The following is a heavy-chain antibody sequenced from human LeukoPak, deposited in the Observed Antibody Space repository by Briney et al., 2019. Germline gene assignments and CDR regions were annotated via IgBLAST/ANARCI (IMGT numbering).Heavy chain of an antibody. CDR3: ARDLGDAFDI. V-gene: IGHV4-34*01. CDR1: GGSFSGYY. CDR2: INHSGST. J-gene: IGHJ3*02. D-gene: IGHD7-27*01. Sequence: PSETLSLTCAVYGGSFSGYYWSWIRQPPGKGLEWIGEINHSGSTNYNPSLKSRVTISVDRSKNQFSLKLSSATAADTAVYYCARDLGDAFDIWGQGTMVTVSS.